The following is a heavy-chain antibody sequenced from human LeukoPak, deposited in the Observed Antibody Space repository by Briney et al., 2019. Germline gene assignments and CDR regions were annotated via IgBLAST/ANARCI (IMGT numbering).Heavy chain of an antibody. J-gene: IGHJ4*02. Sequence: PSETLSLTCTVSGGSMSSSSYYWGWIRQPPGKGLEWIGSIYYSGNTYYNPSLKSRVTMSVDTSKNQLSLKVISVTAADTAVYYCARGVIAAGGNDFDYWGQGTLVTVSS. CDR2: IYYSGNT. CDR1: GGSMSSSSYY. V-gene: IGHV4-39*07. CDR3: ARGVIAAGGNDFDY. D-gene: IGHD6-13*01.